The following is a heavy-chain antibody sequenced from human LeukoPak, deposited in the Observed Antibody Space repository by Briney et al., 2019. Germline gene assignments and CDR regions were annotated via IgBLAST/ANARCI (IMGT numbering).Heavy chain of an antibody. J-gene: IGHJ5*02. CDR3: AKDRADNGDRLRFDP. V-gene: IGHV3-23*01. D-gene: IGHD4-17*01. CDR1: GFSLSTYA. Sequence: GGSLTLSCAASGFSLSTYAMSWVRQAPGKGPEWVSAISGAGGRTYYADSVKGRFTISRDNSKNTLYLQMDSLRAEDTAVYYCAKDRADNGDRLRFDPWGQGTLVTVSS. CDR2: ISGAGGRT.